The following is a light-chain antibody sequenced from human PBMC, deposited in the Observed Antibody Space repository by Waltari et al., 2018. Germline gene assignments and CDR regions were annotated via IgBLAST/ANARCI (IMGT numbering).Light chain of an antibody. J-gene: IGKJ4*01. Sequence: DIQMTQSPSSLSASVGDRITITCQASQDISKYLNWFQQKPGKAPNLLIYDAPNLETGVPSRFSGSGSGTDFTFTISSLQPEEIATYYCQDYDNLPPLTFGGGTKVEIK. V-gene: IGKV1-33*01. CDR3: QDYDNLPPLT. CDR2: DAP. CDR1: QDISKY.